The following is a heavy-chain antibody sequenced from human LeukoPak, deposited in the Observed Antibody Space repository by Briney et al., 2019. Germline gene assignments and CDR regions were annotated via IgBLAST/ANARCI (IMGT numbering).Heavy chain of an antibody. CDR1: GGSISSGGYS. V-gene: IGHV4-30-2*01. Sequence: SQTLSLTCAVSGGSISSGGYSWSWSRQPPGKGLEWIGYVYHSGSTYYNPSLKSRVTISVDRSKNQFSLKLSSVTAADTAVYYCPRVQHIVVVTASHAFDIWGQGTMVTVSS. J-gene: IGHJ3*02. D-gene: IGHD2-21*02. CDR3: PRVQHIVVVTASHAFDI. CDR2: VYHSGST.